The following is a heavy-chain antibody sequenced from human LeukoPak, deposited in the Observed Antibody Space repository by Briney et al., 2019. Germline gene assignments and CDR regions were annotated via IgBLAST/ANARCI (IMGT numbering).Heavy chain of an antibody. V-gene: IGHV3-21*01. J-gene: IGHJ6*03. D-gene: IGHD3-10*01. Sequence: GRSLRLSCEVSGFTFRNYGMNWVRQAPGKGLEWVSSISSSSSYIYYADSVKGRFTISRDNAKNSLYLQMNSLRAEDTAVYYCARKYGSGSYYYMDVWGKGTTVTVSS. CDR2: ISSSSSYI. CDR1: GFTFRNYG. CDR3: ARKYGSGSYYYMDV.